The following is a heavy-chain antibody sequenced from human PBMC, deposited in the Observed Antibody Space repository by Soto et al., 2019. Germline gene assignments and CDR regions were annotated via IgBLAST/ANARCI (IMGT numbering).Heavy chain of an antibody. CDR2: IYYSGST. V-gene: IGHV4-59*01. Sequence: SATRSLTCTISNGSIGSYCWTWSRQPPGKGLEWIGHIYYSGSTNYNPSLKSRLTLSLDTSKNQFSLKLTSVTAADTAVYYCARVGRLITAAGLLDAWGQGTLVTVSS. J-gene: IGHJ5*02. CDR3: ARVGRLITAAGLLDA. CDR1: NGSIGSYC. D-gene: IGHD6-13*01.